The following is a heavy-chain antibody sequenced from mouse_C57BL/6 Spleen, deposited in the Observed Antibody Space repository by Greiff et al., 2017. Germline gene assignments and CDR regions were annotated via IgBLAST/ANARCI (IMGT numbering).Heavy chain of an antibody. Sequence: DVQLVESGGGLVQPGGSLKLSCAASGFTFSDYYMYWVRQTPEKRLEWVAYISNGGGSTYYPDTVKGRFTISRDNAKNTLYLQMSRLKSEDTAMYYCARHGGTWAWFAYWGQGTLVTVSA. CDR3: ARHGGTWAWFAY. CDR2: ISNGGGST. V-gene: IGHV5-12*01. J-gene: IGHJ3*01. D-gene: IGHD3-3*01. CDR1: GFTFSDYY.